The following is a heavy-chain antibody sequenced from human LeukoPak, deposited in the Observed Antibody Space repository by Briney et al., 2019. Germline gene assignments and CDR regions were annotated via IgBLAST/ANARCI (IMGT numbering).Heavy chain of an antibody. CDR2: INSDGSST. CDR3: ARDKVNGDYYDSSGYGAFDI. D-gene: IGHD3-22*01. Sequence: GGSLRLSCAASGFTFSSYWMHWVRQAPGKGLVWVSRINSDGSSTSYADSVKGRFTISRDNAKNSLYLQMDSLRAEDTAVYYCARDKVNGDYYDSSGYGAFDIWGQGTMVTVSS. CDR1: GFTFSSYW. V-gene: IGHV3-74*01. J-gene: IGHJ3*02.